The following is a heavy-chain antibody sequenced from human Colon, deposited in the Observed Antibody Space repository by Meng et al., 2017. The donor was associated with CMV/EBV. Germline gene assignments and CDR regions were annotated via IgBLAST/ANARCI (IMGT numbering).Heavy chain of an antibody. CDR2: IYYSGST. CDR3: ARDLRRGSSWYGGMDV. CDR1: GGSISSSSYY. J-gene: IGHJ6*02. V-gene: IGHV4-39*07. D-gene: IGHD6-13*01. Sequence: GSLRLSCTVSGGSISSSSYYWGWIRQPPGKGLEWIGSIYYSGSTYYNPSLKSRVTISVDTSKNQFSLKLSSVTAADTAVYYCARDLRRGSSWYGGMDVWGQGTTVTVSS.